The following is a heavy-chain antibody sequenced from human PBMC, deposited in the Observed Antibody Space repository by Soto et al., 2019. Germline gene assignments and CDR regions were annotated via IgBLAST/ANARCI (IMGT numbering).Heavy chain of an antibody. CDR1: GFTFSSYS. Sequence: PGGSLRLSCAASGFTFSSYSMNWVRQAPGKGLEWVSYISSSSSTIYYADSVKGRFTISRDNAKNSLYLQMNSLRDEDTAVYYCARDRADIVASYGMDVWGQGTTVTVSS. CDR2: ISSSSSTI. V-gene: IGHV3-48*02. D-gene: IGHD5-12*01. J-gene: IGHJ6*02. CDR3: ARDRADIVASYGMDV.